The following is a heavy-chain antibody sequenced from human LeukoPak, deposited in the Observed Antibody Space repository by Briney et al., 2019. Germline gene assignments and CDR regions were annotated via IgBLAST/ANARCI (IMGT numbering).Heavy chain of an antibody. Sequence: PGGSLRLSCAASGFTFSSYAMSWVRQAPGKGLEWVSAISGSGGSTYYADSVKGRSTISRDNSKNTLYLQMNSLRAEDTAVYYCAKPRIEYSGSYFDYWGQGTLVTVSS. CDR1: GFTFSSYA. CDR3: AKPRIEYSGSYFDY. V-gene: IGHV3-23*01. CDR2: ISGSGGST. D-gene: IGHD1-26*01. J-gene: IGHJ4*02.